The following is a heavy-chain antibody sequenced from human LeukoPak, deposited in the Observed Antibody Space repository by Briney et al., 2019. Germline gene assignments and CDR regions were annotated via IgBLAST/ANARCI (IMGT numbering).Heavy chain of an antibody. D-gene: IGHD3-22*01. Sequence: SETLSLTCTVSGGSISSYYWSWIRQPPGKGLEWIGYIYYSGSTNYNPSLKSRVTISVDTSKNQFSLKLSSVTAADTAVYYCAKDSSGYFDYWGQGTLVTVSS. J-gene: IGHJ4*02. CDR3: AKDSSGYFDY. CDR1: GGSISSYY. V-gene: IGHV4-59*01. CDR2: IYYSGST.